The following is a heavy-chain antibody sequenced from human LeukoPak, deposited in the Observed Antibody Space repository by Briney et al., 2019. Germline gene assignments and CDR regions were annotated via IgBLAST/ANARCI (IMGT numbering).Heavy chain of an antibody. V-gene: IGHV1-24*01. CDR1: GYTLTELS. D-gene: IGHD5-18*01. CDR2: FDLEDGET. J-gene: IGHJ4*02. Sequence: ASVKVSCKVSGYTLTELSMHWVRQAPGKGLEWMGGFDLEDGETIYAQKFQGRVTMTEDTSTDTAYMELSSLRSEDTAVYYCATVGGIQHRYYFDYWGQGTLVTVSS. CDR3: ATVGGIQHRYYFDY.